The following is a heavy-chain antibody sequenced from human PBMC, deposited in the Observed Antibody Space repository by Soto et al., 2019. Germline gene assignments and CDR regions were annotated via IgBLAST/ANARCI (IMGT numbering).Heavy chain of an antibody. J-gene: IGHJ4*02. Sequence: GGSLRLSCAASGFTFSSYGMHWVRQAPGKGLEWVAVISYDGSNKYYADSVKGRFTISRDNSKNTLYLQMNSLRAEDTAVYYCAKEKLRLGELSSPFDYWGQGTLVTVSS. CDR2: ISYDGSNK. V-gene: IGHV3-30*18. D-gene: IGHD3-16*02. CDR1: GFTFSSYG. CDR3: AKEKLRLGELSSPFDY.